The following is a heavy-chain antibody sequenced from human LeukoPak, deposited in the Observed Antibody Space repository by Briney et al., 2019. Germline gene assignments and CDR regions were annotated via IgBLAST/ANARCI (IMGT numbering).Heavy chain of an antibody. Sequence: PGGSLRLSCAASGFTFSSYSMDWVRQAPGKGLEWVSSISSSSSYIYYADSVKGRFTISRDNAKNSLYLQMNSLRAEDTAVYYCARDPVRYYGSGTIMYYFDYWGQGTLVTVSS. CDR2: ISSSSSYI. CDR3: ARDPVRYYGSGTIMYYFDY. J-gene: IGHJ4*02. D-gene: IGHD3-10*01. CDR1: GFTFSSYS. V-gene: IGHV3-21*01.